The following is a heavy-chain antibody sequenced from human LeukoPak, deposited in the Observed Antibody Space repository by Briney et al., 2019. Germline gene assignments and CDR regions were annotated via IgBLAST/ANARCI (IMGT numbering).Heavy chain of an antibody. J-gene: IGHJ4*02. CDR3: ARDPNRNYFDY. Sequence: PGRSLRLSCAASGFTFSSYAMHWVRQAPGKGLEWVAVISHDGSNKYYADSVKGRFTISRDNSKNTLYLQMNSLRAEDTAVYYCARDPNRNYFDYWGQGTLVTVSS. CDR2: ISHDGSNK. V-gene: IGHV3-30*04. CDR1: GFTFSSYA. D-gene: IGHD4/OR15-4a*01.